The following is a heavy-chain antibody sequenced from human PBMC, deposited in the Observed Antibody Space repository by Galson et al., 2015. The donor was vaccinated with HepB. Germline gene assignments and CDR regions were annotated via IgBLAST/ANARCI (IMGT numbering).Heavy chain of an antibody. J-gene: IGHJ4*02. CDR1: GYTFTTYG. CDR2: ISGHSGDT. Sequence: SVKVSCKASGYTFTTYGITWVRQAPGQGPEWMGWISGHSGDTNYAQKLPGRVTMTTDTYTSIAFMERRSLRSDDTAVYYCARDLLYYYDSSGYYAPYYWGQGTLVTVSS. D-gene: IGHD3-22*01. V-gene: IGHV1-18*01. CDR3: ARDLLYYYDSSGYYAPYY.